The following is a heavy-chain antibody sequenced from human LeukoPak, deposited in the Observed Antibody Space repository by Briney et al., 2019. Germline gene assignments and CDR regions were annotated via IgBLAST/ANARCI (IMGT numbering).Heavy chain of an antibody. CDR1: GFTFSSYS. J-gene: IGHJ4*02. V-gene: IGHV3-23*01. Sequence: GGSVRLSCAASGFTFSSYSMSWVRQAPGKGLEWVSAISGSGSSTYYADTDRSRFTISRDNSTNTLYLQMNSLRADDTAVYYCARDSSPRYSGYDWVYWGRGTLVTVSS. CDR2: ISGSGSST. D-gene: IGHD5-12*01. CDR3: ARDSSPRYSGYDWVY.